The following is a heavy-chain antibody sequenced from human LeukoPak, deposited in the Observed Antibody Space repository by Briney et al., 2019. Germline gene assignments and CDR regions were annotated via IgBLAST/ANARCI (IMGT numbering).Heavy chain of an antibody. Sequence: SETLSLTCTVSGGSISSDYWSWIRQPPGKGLEWIGYIYYSGSTNYNPSLKSRVTISVDASRNQFSLKLSSVTAADTAVYYCARGGFEKNFDYWGQGTLVTVSS. CDR2: IYYSGST. CDR3: ARGGFEKNFDY. V-gene: IGHV4-59*12. D-gene: IGHD3-16*01. J-gene: IGHJ4*02. CDR1: GGSISSDY.